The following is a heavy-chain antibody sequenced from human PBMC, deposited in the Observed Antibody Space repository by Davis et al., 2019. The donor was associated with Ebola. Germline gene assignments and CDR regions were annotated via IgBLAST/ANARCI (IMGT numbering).Heavy chain of an antibody. CDR1: GFTFGDYT. D-gene: IGHD1-26*01. V-gene: IGHV3-49*04. CDR3: TTVGAKWELLYYFDY. J-gene: IGHJ4*02. Sequence: GESLKISCTTSGFTFGDYTMSWVRQPPGKGLEWVGLIRSKAYGGTAEYAASVKGRFTISRDDSKSIAYLQMKSLKTEDTAVYYCTTVGAKWELLYYFDYWGRGTLVTVSS. CDR2: IRSKAYGGTA.